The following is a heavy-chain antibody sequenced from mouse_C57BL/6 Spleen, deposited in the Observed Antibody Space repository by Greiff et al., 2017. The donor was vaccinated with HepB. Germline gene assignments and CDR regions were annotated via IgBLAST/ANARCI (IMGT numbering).Heavy chain of an antibody. CDR3: AREGLLRGYFDY. Sequence: DVKLQESGPGLVKPSQSLSLTCSVTGYSITSGYYWNWIRQFPGNKLEWMGYISYDGSNNYNPSLKNRISITRDTSKNQFFLKLNSVTTEDTATYYCAREGLLRGYFDYWGQGTTLTVSS. V-gene: IGHV3-6*01. CDR1: GYSITSGYY. D-gene: IGHD1-1*01. CDR2: ISYDGSN. J-gene: IGHJ2*01.